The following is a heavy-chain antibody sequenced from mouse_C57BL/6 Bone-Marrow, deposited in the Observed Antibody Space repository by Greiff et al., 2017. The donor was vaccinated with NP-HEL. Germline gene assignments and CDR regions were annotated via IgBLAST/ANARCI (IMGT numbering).Heavy chain of an antibody. Sequence: DVKLVESGGGLVQPKGSLKLSCAASGFSFNTYAMNWVRQAPGKGLEWVARIRSKSNNYATYYADSVKDRFTISRDDSESMLYLQMNNLKTEDTAMYYCVRSYGSSYGYFDYWGQGTTLTVSS. CDR3: VRSYGSSYGYFDY. J-gene: IGHJ2*01. V-gene: IGHV10-1*01. CDR2: IRSKSNNYAT. D-gene: IGHD1-1*01. CDR1: GFSFNTYA.